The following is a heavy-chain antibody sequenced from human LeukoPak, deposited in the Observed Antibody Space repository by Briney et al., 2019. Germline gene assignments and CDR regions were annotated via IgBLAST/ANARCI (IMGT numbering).Heavy chain of an antibody. D-gene: IGHD3-10*01. V-gene: IGHV2-70*11. CDR1: GGSISSYY. Sequence: LSLTCTVSGGSISSYYWSWIRQPPGKALEWLARIDWDDDKYYSTSLKTRLTISKDTSKNQVVLTMTNMDPVDTATYYCARYRMVRGATFDYWRQGTLVTVSS. J-gene: IGHJ4*02. CDR3: ARYRMVRGATFDY. CDR2: IDWDDDK.